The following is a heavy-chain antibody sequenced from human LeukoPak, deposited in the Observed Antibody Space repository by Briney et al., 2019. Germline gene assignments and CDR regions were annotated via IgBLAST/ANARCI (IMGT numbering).Heavy chain of an antibody. D-gene: IGHD3-10*01. CDR3: ARHKGVRDLSGGSYYFCYGLDV. CDR1: GYSFSNYW. CDR2: IYPGDSDT. J-gene: IGHJ6*02. Sequence: GESLQISCKGSGYSFSNYWIGWVRPMPGKGLEWMGIIYPGDSDTRYSPSFQGQVTISADKSISTAYLQWNSLRASDTAMYYCARHKGVRDLSGGSYYFCYGLDVWGQGTTVTVSS. V-gene: IGHV5-51*01.